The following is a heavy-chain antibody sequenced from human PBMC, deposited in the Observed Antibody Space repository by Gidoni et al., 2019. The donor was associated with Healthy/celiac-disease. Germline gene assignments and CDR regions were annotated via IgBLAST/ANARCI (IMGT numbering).Heavy chain of an antibody. D-gene: IGHD3-3*01. CDR3: ASTIFGVVRDAFDI. CDR2: TYPGDSDT. J-gene: IGHJ3*02. CDR1: GYSFTSYW. V-gene: IGHV5-51*01. Sequence: EVQLVQAGAAVKKPGASLTISCKGSGYSFTSYWIGWVRHMPGKGLEWMGSTYPGDSDTRYSPSFQGQVTISADKSISTAYLQWSSLKASDTAMYYCASTIFGVVRDAFDIWGQGTMVTVSS.